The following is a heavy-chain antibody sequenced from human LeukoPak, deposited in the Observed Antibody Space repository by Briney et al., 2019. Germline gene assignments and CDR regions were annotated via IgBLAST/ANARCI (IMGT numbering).Heavy chain of an antibody. J-gene: IGHJ4*02. V-gene: IGHV3-30*02. CDR2: IRYDESDK. Sequence: GGSLRLSCAASGFTFSRYGMHWVRQAPGMGLEWVAFIRYDESDKKYKDSVKGRFTVSKDNSKNTVSLQMHSLRVEDTAVYFCATYYYASGNYYNYIYYWGQGALVTVSS. CDR1: GFTFSRYG. CDR3: ATYYYASGNYYNYIYY. D-gene: IGHD3-10*01.